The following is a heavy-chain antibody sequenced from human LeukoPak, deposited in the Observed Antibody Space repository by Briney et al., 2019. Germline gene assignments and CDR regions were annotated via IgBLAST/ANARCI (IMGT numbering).Heavy chain of an antibody. Sequence: PGGSLRLSCAASGFTFSNYWMSWVRQAPGKGLEWVGHIKSKTDGGTTDYAAPVKGRFTISRDDSKNTLYLQMNSLKTEDTAVYYCTTGPVTTEFDYWGQGTLVTVSS. CDR2: IKSKTDGGTT. CDR1: GFTFSNYW. V-gene: IGHV3-15*01. J-gene: IGHJ4*02. D-gene: IGHD4-17*01. CDR3: TTGPVTTEFDY.